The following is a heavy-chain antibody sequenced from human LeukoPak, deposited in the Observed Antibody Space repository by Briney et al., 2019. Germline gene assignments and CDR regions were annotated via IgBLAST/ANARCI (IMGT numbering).Heavy chain of an antibody. J-gene: IGHJ4*02. CDR2: IKQDGSEK. D-gene: IGHD5-18*01. Sequence: GGSLRLSCAVSGFTFSSCWMSWVRQAPGKGLEWVANIKQDGSEKYYVDSVKGRFTISRDNAKNSLYLQMNSLRAEDTAVYYCARDGTYRGYSYGDYFDYWGQGTLVTVSS. CDR1: GFTFSSCW. V-gene: IGHV3-7*05. CDR3: ARDGTYRGYSYGDYFDY.